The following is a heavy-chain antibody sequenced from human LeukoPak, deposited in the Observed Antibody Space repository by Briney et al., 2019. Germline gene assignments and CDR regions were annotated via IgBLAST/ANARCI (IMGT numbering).Heavy chain of an antibody. D-gene: IGHD3-22*01. Sequence: GGSLRLSCAASGITFSSYEMNWVRQAPGKGLEWVSYISSSGSAIYYTDSVKGRFTISRDNAKNSLYLQMNSLRAEDTAVYYCARGPGYSRSGYYSIDYWGRGTLVTVSS. CDR2: ISSSGSAI. CDR3: ARGPGYSRSGYYSIDY. J-gene: IGHJ4*02. V-gene: IGHV3-48*03. CDR1: GITFSSYE.